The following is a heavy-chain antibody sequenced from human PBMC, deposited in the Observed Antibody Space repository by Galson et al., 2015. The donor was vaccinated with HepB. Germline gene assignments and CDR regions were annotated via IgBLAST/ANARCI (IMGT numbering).Heavy chain of an antibody. D-gene: IGHD3-16*01. V-gene: IGHV3-30*04. J-gene: IGHJ4*02. CDR1: GFIFSSYA. Sequence: LRLSCAASGFIFSSYAIHWVRQAPGRGLKWVAVISYDGSNYYYADYVKGRFTISRDNSKSTLFLQMNSLRVEDAAVYYCARDTGIGMIKAYFDYWGQGTVVTVSS. CDR3: ARDTGIGMIKAYFDY. CDR2: ISYDGSNY.